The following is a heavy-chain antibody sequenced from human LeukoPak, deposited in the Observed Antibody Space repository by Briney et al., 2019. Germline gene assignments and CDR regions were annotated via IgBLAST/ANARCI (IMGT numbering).Heavy chain of an antibody. CDR1: GGSISSSSYY. D-gene: IGHD4-17*01. Sequence: SETLSLTCTVSGGSISSSSYYWGWIRQPPGKGLEWIGSIYYSGNTYYNPSLKSRVTISVDTSKNQFSLKLSSVTAADTAVYYCARGDYGARNWFDPWGQGTLVTVSS. V-gene: IGHV4-39*07. J-gene: IGHJ5*02. CDR2: IYYSGNT. CDR3: ARGDYGARNWFDP.